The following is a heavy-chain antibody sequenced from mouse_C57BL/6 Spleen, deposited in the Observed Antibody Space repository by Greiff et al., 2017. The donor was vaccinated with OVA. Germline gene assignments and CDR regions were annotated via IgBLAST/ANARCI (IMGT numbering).Heavy chain of an antibody. J-gene: IGHJ3*01. CDR2: ISSGSSTI. CDR3: ARDYGSSLAY. D-gene: IGHD1-1*01. Sequence: EVKVVESGGGLVKPGGSLKLSCAASGFTFSDYGMHWVRQAPEKGLEGVAYISSGSSTIYYADTVKGRFPISRDNAKNTLFLQMTSLRSEDTAMYYCARDYGSSLAYWGQGTLVTVSA. V-gene: IGHV5-17*01. CDR1: GFTFSDYG.